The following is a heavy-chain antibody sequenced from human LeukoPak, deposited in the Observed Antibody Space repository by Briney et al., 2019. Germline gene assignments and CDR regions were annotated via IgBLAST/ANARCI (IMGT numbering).Heavy chain of an antibody. CDR2: TSSSDAGT. CDR1: GFTLSTYA. Sequence: GGSLRLSCAASGFTLSTYAMSWVRQTPGKGLEWVAATSSSDAGTYYADSVKGRFTISRDNAKNSLYLQMNSLRAEDTAVYYCAELGITMIGGVWGKGTTVTISS. V-gene: IGHV3-23*01. D-gene: IGHD3-10*02. CDR3: AELGITMIGGV. J-gene: IGHJ6*04.